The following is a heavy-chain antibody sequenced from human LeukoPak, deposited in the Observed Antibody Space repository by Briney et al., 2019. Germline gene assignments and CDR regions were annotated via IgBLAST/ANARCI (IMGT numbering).Heavy chain of an antibody. Sequence: SETLSLTCTVSGYSISSGYFWGWIRQPPGKGLEWIGTIYDSGSTYYNPSLKSRVTISVDTSKNQFSLKLSSVTAADTAVYYCARGTPSYSSGWYLGYYYYYMDVWGKGTTVTISS. CDR2: IYDSGST. CDR1: GYSISSGYF. J-gene: IGHJ6*03. CDR3: ARGTPSYSSGWYLGYYYYYMDV. D-gene: IGHD6-19*01. V-gene: IGHV4-38-2*02.